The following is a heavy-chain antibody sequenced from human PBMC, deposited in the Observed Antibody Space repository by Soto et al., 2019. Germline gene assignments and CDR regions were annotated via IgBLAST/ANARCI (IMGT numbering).Heavy chain of an antibody. Sequence: SETLSLTCTVSGGSISSSSFYWGWIRQPPGKGLEWIGSIFYSWIPRYNPSLKSRATISIDTSKNKFSLKLSSVTAADTAVYYCARPARQETVAGEYWGQGTQLTVSS. J-gene: IGHJ4*02. CDR1: GGSISSSSFY. CDR3: ARPARQETVAGEY. D-gene: IGHD6-19*01. V-gene: IGHV4-39*01. CDR2: IFYSWIP.